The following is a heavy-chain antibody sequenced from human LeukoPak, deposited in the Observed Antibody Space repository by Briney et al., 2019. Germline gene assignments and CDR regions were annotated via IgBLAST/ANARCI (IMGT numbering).Heavy chain of an antibody. CDR2: ISSSSSYI. D-gene: IGHD6-6*01. J-gene: IGHJ4*02. V-gene: IGHV3-21*01. CDR1: GFTFSSYS. Sequence: GGSLRLSCAASGFTFSSYSMNWVRQAPGKGLEWVSSISSSSSYIYYADSVKGRFTISRDNAKNSLYLQMNSLRAEDTAVYYCARDISPYSSSSPTWFDYWGQGTLVTVSS. CDR3: ARDISPYSSSSPTWFDY.